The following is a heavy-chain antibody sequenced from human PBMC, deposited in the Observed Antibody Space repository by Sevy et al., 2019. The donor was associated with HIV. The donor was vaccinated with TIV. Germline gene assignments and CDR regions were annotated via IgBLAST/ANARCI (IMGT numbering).Heavy chain of an antibody. J-gene: IGHJ6*02. CDR2: ISWNSGSI. V-gene: IGHV3-9*01. CDR3: ANDRYYDFWSGYFPGPHYYYYGMDV. Sequence: GGSLRLSCAASGFTFDDYAMHWVRQAPGKGLEWVSGISWNSGSIGYADSVKGRFTISRDKAKNSLYLQMNSLRAEDTASYDCANDRYYDFWSGYFPGPHYYYYGMDVWGQGTTVTVSS. CDR1: GFTFDDYA. D-gene: IGHD3-3*01.